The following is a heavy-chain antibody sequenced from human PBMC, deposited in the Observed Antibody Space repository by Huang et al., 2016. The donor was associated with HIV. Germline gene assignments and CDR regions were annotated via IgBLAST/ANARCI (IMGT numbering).Heavy chain of an antibody. CDR3: ARRFSSSSGYFDY. J-gene: IGHJ4*02. CDR1: GYSFSSYW. V-gene: IGHV5-51*01. D-gene: IGHD6-6*01. Sequence: AQLVQSGAEVKKPGESLKISCKGSGYSFSSYWIAWVRQMPGKGLEWMGVFFPDDSETTYSPSFEGQVTISADKSIGTAYLQWSSLKASDTAMYYCARRFSSSSGYFDYWGQGSLVTVSS. CDR2: FFPDDSET.